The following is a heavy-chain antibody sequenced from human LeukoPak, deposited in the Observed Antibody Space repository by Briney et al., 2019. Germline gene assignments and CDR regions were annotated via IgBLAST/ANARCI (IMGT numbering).Heavy chain of an antibody. CDR2: IRYDGSNT. CDR1: GFTFRSYG. Sequence: PGGSLRLPSAASGFTFRSYGMHSVRQAPGKGLERVAFIRYDGSNTYYADSVNGRFTISRDNSKNTLYLQMNSLRAEDTAVYYCAKKQQLPQGGSDYWGQGTLVTVSS. CDR3: AKKQQLPQGGSDY. V-gene: IGHV3-30*02. D-gene: IGHD6-13*01. J-gene: IGHJ4*02.